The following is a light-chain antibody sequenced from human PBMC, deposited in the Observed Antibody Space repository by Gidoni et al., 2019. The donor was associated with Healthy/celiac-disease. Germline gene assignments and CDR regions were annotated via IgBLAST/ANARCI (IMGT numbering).Light chain of an antibody. CDR1: QSISSY. CDR2: AAS. Sequence: IQMTQSPSSLSASVGDRVTITCRASQSISSYLNWYQQKPGKAPKLLIYAASSWQSGVPSRFSGSGSGTDFTLTISSLQPEDFATYYSQQSNSTLLTFGQGTKVEIK. J-gene: IGKJ1*01. V-gene: IGKV1-39*01. CDR3: QQSNSTLLT.